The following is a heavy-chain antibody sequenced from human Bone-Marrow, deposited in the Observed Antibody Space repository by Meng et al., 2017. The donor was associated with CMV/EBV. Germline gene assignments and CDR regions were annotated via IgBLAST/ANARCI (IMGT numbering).Heavy chain of an antibody. J-gene: IGHJ4*02. CDR1: GFIFGSYW. V-gene: IGHV3-7*01. CDR2: IKQDGTEK. CDR3: ARPLPGLTTIFSH. Sequence: AGSGFIFGSYWMSWVRQAPGKGLEWVANIKQDGTEKYYVDSVKGRFTISRDNHKNSLYLQMNSLRAEDTAVYYCARPLPGLTTIFSHWGQGSLVTVSS. D-gene: IGHD4-11*01.